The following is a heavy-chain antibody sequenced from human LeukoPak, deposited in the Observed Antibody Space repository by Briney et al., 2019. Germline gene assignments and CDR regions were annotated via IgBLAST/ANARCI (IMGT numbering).Heavy chain of an antibody. Sequence: SETLSLTCTVSGGSISSSSYYWGWIRQPPGKGLEWIGSIYYSGSTYYNPSLKSRVIISVDTSKNQFSLKLSSVTAADTALFYCAGQYCSSTTCYDLFDYWGQGTLVTVSS. CDR3: AGQYCSSTTCYDLFDY. D-gene: IGHD2-2*01. CDR2: IYYSGST. V-gene: IGHV4-39*01. J-gene: IGHJ4*02. CDR1: GGSISSSSYY.